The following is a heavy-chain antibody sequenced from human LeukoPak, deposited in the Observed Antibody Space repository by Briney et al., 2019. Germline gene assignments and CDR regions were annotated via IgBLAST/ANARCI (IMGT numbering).Heavy chain of an antibody. V-gene: IGHV1-3*01. CDR3: ARYRIPKDLYYYYGMDV. J-gene: IGHJ6*02. CDR2: INAGNGNT. D-gene: IGHD1-26*01. CDR1: GGTFTSYA. Sequence: ASVKVSCKASGGTFTSYAMHWVRQAPGQRLEWMGWINAGNGNTKYSQKFQGRVTITRDTSASTAYMELSSLRSEDTAVYYCARYRIPKDLYYYYGMDVWGQGTTVTVSS.